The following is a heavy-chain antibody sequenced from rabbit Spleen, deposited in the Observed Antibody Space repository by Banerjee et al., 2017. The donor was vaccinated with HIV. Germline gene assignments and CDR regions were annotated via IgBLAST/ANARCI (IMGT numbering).Heavy chain of an antibody. CDR3: ARDDYSSNWRFRLDL. V-gene: IGHV1S45*01. CDR1: GFSFSDRDV. CDR2: IDTADGST. D-gene: IGHD4-1*01. J-gene: IGHJ6*01. Sequence: QEQLEESGGGLVQPGASPTLTSKASGFSFSDRDVMCWVRQAPGKGLEWIACIDTADGSTYYASWAKGRFTMSKASSTTVTLQMTSLTAADTATYFCARDDYSSNWRFRLDLWGPGTLVTVS.